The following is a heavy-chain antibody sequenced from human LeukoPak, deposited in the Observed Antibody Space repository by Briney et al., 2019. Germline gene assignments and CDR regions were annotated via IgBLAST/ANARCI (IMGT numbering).Heavy chain of an antibody. Sequence: GGSLTLPCAPSVYTHDVYDMSWLPQAPGKGLEWVSGINSNGGSTGYADSVKGRFTISRDNAKNSLYLQMNSLRAEDTALYYCARDEDSSGWSFDYWGQGTLVTVSS. J-gene: IGHJ4*02. CDR3: ARDEDSSGWSFDY. CDR1: VYTHDVYD. CDR2: INSNGGST. V-gene: IGHV3-20*04. D-gene: IGHD6-19*01.